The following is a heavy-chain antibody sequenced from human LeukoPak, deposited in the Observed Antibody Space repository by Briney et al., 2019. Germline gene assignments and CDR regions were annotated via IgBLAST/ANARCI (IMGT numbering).Heavy chain of an antibody. CDR1: GGTFSSYA. Sequence: SVKVSCKASGGTFSSYAISWVRQAPGQGLEWMGGIIPIFGTANYAQKFQGRVTITADESTSTAYMELSSLRSEDTAVYYCARSQPPDMTDDCSSTSCPTPTYYYGMDVWGKGTTVTVSS. D-gene: IGHD2-2*01. CDR2: IIPIFGTA. V-gene: IGHV1-69*13. CDR3: ARSQPPDMTDDCSSTSCPTPTYYYGMDV. J-gene: IGHJ6*04.